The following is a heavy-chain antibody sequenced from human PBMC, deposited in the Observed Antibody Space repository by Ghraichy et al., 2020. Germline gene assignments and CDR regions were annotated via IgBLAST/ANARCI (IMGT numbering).Heavy chain of an antibody. CDR2: IYHSGST. D-gene: IGHD6-6*01. V-gene: IGHV4-30-2*01. Sequence: SETLPLTCAVSGGTISSGGYSWSWIRQPPGKGLEWIGYIYHSGSTYYNPSLKSRVTISVDRSKNQFSLKLSSMTDADTAVYYCARGFGQLVRGAYYFDYWGPGTLLPVSS. CDR3: ARGFGQLVRGAYYFDY. J-gene: IGHJ4*01. CDR1: GGTISSGGYS.